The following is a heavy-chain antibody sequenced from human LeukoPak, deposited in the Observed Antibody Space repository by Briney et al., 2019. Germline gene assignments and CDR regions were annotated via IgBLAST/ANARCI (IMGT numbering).Heavy chain of an antibody. CDR2: ISGSGSTI. D-gene: IGHD3-10*01. V-gene: IGHV3-48*03. J-gene: IGHJ4*01. CDR3: ARAGGSGTVDY. Sequence: WGSLRLSCAASGFTFSSYEMNWVRQAPGKGLECISYISGSGSTIYYADSVKGRFTISRDNARSSLYLQMNSLRAEDTAVYYCARAGGSGTVDYWGHGTLVTVSS. CDR1: GFTFSSYE.